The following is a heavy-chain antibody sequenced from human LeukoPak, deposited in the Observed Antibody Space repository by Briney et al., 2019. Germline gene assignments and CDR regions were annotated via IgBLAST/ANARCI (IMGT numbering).Heavy chain of an antibody. CDR2: MNPNTGNT. CDR1: GYTFTSYD. CDR3: ARDLSGYSDYYFDY. Sequence: ASVKVSCKASGYTFTSYDINWVRQATGRGREWMGWMNPNTGNTGFAQRFQGRDNMTKDTSIRTAYMDLSSLRSEDTAVYYCARDLSGYSDYYFDYWGQGTLVSVSS. J-gene: IGHJ4*02. V-gene: IGHV1-8*01. D-gene: IGHD3-3*01.